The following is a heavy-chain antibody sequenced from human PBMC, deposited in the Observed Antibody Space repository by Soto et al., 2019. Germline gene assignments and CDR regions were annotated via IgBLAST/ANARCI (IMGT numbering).Heavy chain of an antibody. CDR1: GFTFSHYA. Sequence: QVHLVESGGGVVQPGRSLRLSCAASGFTFSHYAMHWFRQAPGKGLEWVANILNEGTNKNYADSVKGRFTISRDNSQNTVYLQMNTLRLEATAVYYCTRGWDGYDWGYAVAIWGQGTLVRVSS. V-gene: IGHV3-30-3*01. CDR3: TRGWDGYDWGYAVAI. D-gene: IGHD5-12*01. J-gene: IGHJ3*02. CDR2: ILNEGTNK.